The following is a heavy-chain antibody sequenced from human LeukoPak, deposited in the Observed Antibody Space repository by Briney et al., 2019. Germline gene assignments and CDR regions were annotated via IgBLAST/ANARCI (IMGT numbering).Heavy chain of an antibody. CDR3: ASPTRYSYGMEVQLGY. D-gene: IGHD5-18*01. CDR1: GGSISSSSYY. V-gene: IGHV4-39*01. CDR2: IYYSGST. Sequence: SETLSLTCTVSGGSISSSSYYWGWIRQPPGKGLEWVGGIYYSGSTYYNPSLKSRVTISVDTSKNQFSLKLSSVTAADTAVYYCASPTRYSYGMEVQLGYWGQGTLVTVSS. J-gene: IGHJ4*02.